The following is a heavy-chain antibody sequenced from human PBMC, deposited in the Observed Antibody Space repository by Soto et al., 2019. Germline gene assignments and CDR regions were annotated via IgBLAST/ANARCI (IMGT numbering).Heavy chain of an antibody. D-gene: IGHD5-18*01. CDR2: ISYDGSNK. CDR3: AGSWIQLWSHFDY. CDR1: GFTFSSYA. Sequence: PGGSLRLSCAASGFTFSSYAMHWVRQAPGKGLEWVAVISYDGSNKYYADSVKGRFTISRDNSKNTLYVQMNSLRAEDTAVYYCAGSWIQLWSHFDYWGQGTLVTVSS. J-gene: IGHJ4*02. V-gene: IGHV3-30-3*01.